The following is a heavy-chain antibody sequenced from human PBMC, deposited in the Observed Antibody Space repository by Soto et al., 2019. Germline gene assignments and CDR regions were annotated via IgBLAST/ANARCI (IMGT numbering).Heavy chain of an antibody. J-gene: IGHJ4*02. CDR1: GFTFSTYD. CDR2: INRASIYI. V-gene: IGHV3-21*01. D-gene: IGHD4-17*01. CDR3: ARRTVTTYHYFDY. Sequence: PGGSLRLSCVASGFTFSTYDMNWVRQAPGKGLEWVSSINRASIYIYYADSVRGRFTISGDNAKNSLYLQTDSLRVEDTAVYYCARRTVTTYHYFDYWGQGTLVTVSS.